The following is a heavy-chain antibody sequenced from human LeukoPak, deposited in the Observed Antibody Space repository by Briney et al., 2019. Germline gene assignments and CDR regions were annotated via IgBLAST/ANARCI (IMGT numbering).Heavy chain of an antibody. CDR3: ARVYSSWDPFDY. D-gene: IGHD6-13*01. J-gene: IGHJ4*02. CDR2: ISSSGSTI. V-gene: IGHV3-48*03. CDR1: GFTFSSYE. Sequence: GGSLRLSCAASGFTFSSYEMNWVRQAPGKGLEWVSYISSSGSTIYYADSVKGRFTISRDNAKNSLYLQTNSLRAEDTAVYYCARVYSSWDPFDYWGQGTLVTVSS.